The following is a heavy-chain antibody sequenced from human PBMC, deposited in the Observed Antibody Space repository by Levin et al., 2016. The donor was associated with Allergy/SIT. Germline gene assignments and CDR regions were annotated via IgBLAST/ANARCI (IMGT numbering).Heavy chain of an antibody. Sequence: KGLEWVGRIKSKTDGGTTDYAAPVKGRFTISRDDSKNTLYLQMNSLKTEDTAVYYCVRGSYSFDYWGQGTLVTVSS. CDR3: VRGSYSFDY. V-gene: IGHV3-15*01. CDR2: IKSKTDGGTT. J-gene: IGHJ4*02. D-gene: IGHD1-26*01.